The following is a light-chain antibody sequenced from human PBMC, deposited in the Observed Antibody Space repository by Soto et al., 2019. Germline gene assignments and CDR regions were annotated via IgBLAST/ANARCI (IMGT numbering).Light chain of an antibody. CDR3: QQRGGWPRT. CDR1: QSVNSY. Sequence: EIVLTQSPATLSLSPGERATLSCRASQSVNSYLAWYQQKPGQTPRLLIYDASNRATGIPARFSGSGSGTDFTLTISSLEPEDFEVYYCQQRGGWPRTFGQGTRVEIK. V-gene: IGKV3-11*01. CDR2: DAS. J-gene: IGKJ1*01.